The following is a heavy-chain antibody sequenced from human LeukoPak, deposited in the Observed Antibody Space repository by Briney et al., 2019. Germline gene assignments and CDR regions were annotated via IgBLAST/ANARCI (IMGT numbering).Heavy chain of an antibody. J-gene: IGHJ4*02. V-gene: IGHV3-23*01. Sequence: QTGGSLRLSCAASGFTFSSYAMSWVRQAPGKGLEWVSAISGSGGSTYYADSVKGRFTISRDNSKNTLYLQMNSLRAEDTAVYYCARALSYDILTGYGGYYFDYWGQGTLVTVSS. CDR1: GFTFSSYA. CDR2: ISGSGGST. CDR3: ARALSYDILTGYGGYYFDY. D-gene: IGHD3-9*01.